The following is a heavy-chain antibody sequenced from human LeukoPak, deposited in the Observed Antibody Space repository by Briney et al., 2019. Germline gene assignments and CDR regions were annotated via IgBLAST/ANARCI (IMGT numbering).Heavy chain of an antibody. D-gene: IGHD2-8*01. J-gene: IGHJ5*02. Sequence: PSETLSLTCAVYGGSFSGYYWSWIRQPPGKGLEWIGEINHSGSTNYNPSLKSRVTISVDTPKNQFSLKLSSVTAADTAVYYCARANRMVYAIRHTWFDPWGQGTLVTVSS. V-gene: IGHV4-34*01. CDR2: INHSGST. CDR3: ARANRMVYAIRHTWFDP. CDR1: GGSFSGYY.